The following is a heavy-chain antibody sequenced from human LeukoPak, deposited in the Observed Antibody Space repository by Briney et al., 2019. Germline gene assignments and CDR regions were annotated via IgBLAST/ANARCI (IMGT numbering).Heavy chain of an antibody. CDR3: ASSYYYGSGSYVY. D-gene: IGHD3-10*01. CDR1: GFTFSSYA. CDR2: INHSGST. J-gene: IGHJ4*02. V-gene: IGHV4-34*08. Sequence: GSLRLSCAASGFTFSSYAMSWIRQPPGKGLEWIGEINHSGSTNYNPSLKSRVTISVDTSKNQFSLKLSSVTAADTAVYYCASSYYYGSGSYVYWGQGTLVTVSS.